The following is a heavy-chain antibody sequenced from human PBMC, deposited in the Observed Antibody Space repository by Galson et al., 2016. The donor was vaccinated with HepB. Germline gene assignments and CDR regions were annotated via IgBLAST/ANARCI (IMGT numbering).Heavy chain of an antibody. D-gene: IGHD4-17*01. Sequence: ETLSLTYAVYGGSFSGYYWSWIRQPPGKGLEWIGEINHSGSTNYNPSLKSRVTISVDTSKNQFSLKLSSVTAADTAVYYCARGDNPDYGDYASAYYYMDVWGKGTTVTVSS. CDR1: GGSFSGYY. J-gene: IGHJ6*03. CDR2: INHSGST. V-gene: IGHV4-34*01. CDR3: ARGDNPDYGDYASAYYYMDV.